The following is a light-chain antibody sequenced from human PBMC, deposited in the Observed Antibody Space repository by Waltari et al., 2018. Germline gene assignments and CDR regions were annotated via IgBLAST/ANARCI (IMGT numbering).Light chain of an antibody. CDR1: QSISSW. Sequence: DIQMTQSPSTLSASVGDRVTITCRASQSISSWLAWYQQKPGKAPKLLSYDAYSLESGVPSRFSGSGSGTEFTLTISSLQPDDFATYYCQQYNSYWTFGQGTKVEIK. J-gene: IGKJ1*01. CDR3: QQYNSYWT. CDR2: DAY. V-gene: IGKV1-5*01.